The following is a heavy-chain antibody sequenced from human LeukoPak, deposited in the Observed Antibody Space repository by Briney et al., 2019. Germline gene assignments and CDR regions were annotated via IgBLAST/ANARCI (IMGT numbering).Heavy chain of an antibody. J-gene: IGHJ6*02. CDR1: GDSVSSNSAA. V-gene: IGHV6-1*01. CDR2: TYYRSKWYY. CDR3: SLARSEYHYGMDV. Sequence: SQTLSLTCVISGDSVSSNSAAWNWIRQSPSRGLEWLGRTYYRSKWYYEYAVSVKSRINISPDTSKNQFSLQLTSVTPEDTAVYYCSLARSEYHYGMDVWGQGTTVTVSS.